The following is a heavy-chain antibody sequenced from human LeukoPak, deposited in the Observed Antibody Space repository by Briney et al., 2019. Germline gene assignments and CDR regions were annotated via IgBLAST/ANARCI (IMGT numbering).Heavy chain of an antibody. CDR3: AKDAGPIVATILIDSFNDY. CDR1: GFTFSSYG. V-gene: IGHV3-30*18. D-gene: IGHD5-12*01. CDR2: ISYDGSNK. J-gene: IGHJ4*02. Sequence: GGSLRLSCAASGFTFSSYGMHWVRQAPGNGLEWVVLISYDGSNKYYADSVKGRFTISRDNSKNTLYLQMNSLRAEDTAVYYCAKDAGPIVATILIDSFNDYWGQGTLVTVSS.